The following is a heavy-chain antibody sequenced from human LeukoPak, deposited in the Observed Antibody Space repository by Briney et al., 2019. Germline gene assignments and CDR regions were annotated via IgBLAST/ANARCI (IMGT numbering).Heavy chain of an antibody. CDR1: GWSFGGSY. CDR2: INPSGSP. Sequence: SETLSLTCVVYGWSFGGSYWTWLRQPPGKGLQYIGEINPSGSPIYNPSLEGRVTISVDTSNNQFSLKLNSVTAADTAVYFCARRTYYYDDNAQARDYWGRGTLVTVSS. D-gene: IGHD3-22*01. CDR3: ARRTYYYDDNAQARDY. V-gene: IGHV4-34*01. J-gene: IGHJ4*02.